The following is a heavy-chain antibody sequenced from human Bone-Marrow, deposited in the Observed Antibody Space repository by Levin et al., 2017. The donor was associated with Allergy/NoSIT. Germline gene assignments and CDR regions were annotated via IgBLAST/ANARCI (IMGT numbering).Heavy chain of an antibody. CDR2: ISSNGGST. CDR1: GFTFSSYA. D-gene: IGHD3-22*01. Sequence: GGSLRLSCSASGFTFSSYAMHWVRQAPGKGLEYVSAISSNGGSTYYADSVKGRFTISRDNSKNTLYLQMSSLRAEDTAVYYCVKRQYYDSSGYLNDYWGQGTLVTVSS. J-gene: IGHJ4*02. CDR3: VKRQYYDSSGYLNDY. V-gene: IGHV3-64D*06.